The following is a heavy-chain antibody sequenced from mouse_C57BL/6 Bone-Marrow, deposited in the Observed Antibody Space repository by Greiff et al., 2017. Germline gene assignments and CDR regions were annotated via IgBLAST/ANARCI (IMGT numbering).Heavy chain of an antibody. CDR2: INPGSGGT. J-gene: IGHJ1*03. CDR1: GYAFTNYL. CDR3: ARSDRWYWCFDV. Sequence: VQLQQSGAELVRPGTSVKVSCKASGYAFTNYLIEWVKQRPGQGLEWIGVINPGSGGTNYNEKFKGKATLTADKSSSTAYMQLGSLTSEDSAVYFCARSDRWYWCFDVWGRGTTVTVSS. D-gene: IGHD1-1*02. V-gene: IGHV1-54*01.